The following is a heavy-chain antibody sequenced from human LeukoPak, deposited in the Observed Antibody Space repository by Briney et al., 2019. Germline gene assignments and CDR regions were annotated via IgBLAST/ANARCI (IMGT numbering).Heavy chain of an antibody. CDR1: GGSVSSGSYY. CDR2: IDWDDDK. D-gene: IGHD4-17*01. J-gene: IGHJ4*02. CDR3: ARFLYGDSASYFDY. Sequence: TLSLTCTVSGGSVSSGSYYWSWIRQPPGKALEWLALIDWDDDKYYSTSLKTRLTISKDTSKNQVVLTVTNMDPVDTARYYCARFLYGDSASYFDYWGQGTLVIVSS. V-gene: IGHV2-70*01.